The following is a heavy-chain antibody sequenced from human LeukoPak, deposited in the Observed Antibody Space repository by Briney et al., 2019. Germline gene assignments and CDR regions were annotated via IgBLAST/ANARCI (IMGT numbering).Heavy chain of an antibody. Sequence: GGSLRLSCAASGFTVSSNYMSWVRQAPGKGLQWVSVIYSGGSTYYADSVKGRFTISRDNSKNTLYLQMNSLRAEDTAVYYCAKYLTVVVVAPSNYWGQGTLVTVSS. CDR1: GFTVSSNY. V-gene: IGHV3-53*01. CDR3: AKYLTVVVVAPSNY. D-gene: IGHD2-15*01. J-gene: IGHJ4*02. CDR2: IYSGGST.